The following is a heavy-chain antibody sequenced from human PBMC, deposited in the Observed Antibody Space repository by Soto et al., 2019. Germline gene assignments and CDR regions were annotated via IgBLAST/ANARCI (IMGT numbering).Heavy chain of an antibody. CDR3: ARDRAKYCSGGSCYLLFNNV. CDR1: GFTFSSYW. Sequence: GGSLRLSXAASGFTFSSYWMSWVRQAPGKGLEWVANIKQDGSEKYYVDSVKGRFTISRDNAKNSLYLQISRLRAEDTAVYYCARDRAKYCSGGSCYLLFNNVWGQGSTVTVSS. J-gene: IGHJ6*02. D-gene: IGHD2-15*01. CDR2: IKQDGSEK. V-gene: IGHV3-7*01.